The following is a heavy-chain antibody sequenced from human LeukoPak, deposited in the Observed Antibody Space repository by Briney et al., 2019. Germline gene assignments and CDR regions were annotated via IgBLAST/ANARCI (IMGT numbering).Heavy chain of an antibody. CDR1: GGSISSYY. D-gene: IGHD5-18*01. CDR3: ARSGYSYGYKDY. V-gene: IGHV4-59*01. J-gene: IGHJ4*02. CDR2: IYYSGST. Sequence: PSETLSLTCTVSGGSISSYYWSWIRQPPGKGLEWIGYIYYSGSTNYNPSLKGRVTISVDTSKNQFSLKLSSVTAADTAVYYCARSGYSYGYKDYWGQGTLVTVSS.